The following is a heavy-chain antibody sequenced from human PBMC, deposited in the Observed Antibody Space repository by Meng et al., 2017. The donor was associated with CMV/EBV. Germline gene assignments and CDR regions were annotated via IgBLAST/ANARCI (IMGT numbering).Heavy chain of an antibody. CDR2: IRYDGSNK. V-gene: IGHV3-30*02. CDR1: GFTFSSYG. Sequence: GESLKISCGASGFTFSSYGMHWVRQAPGKGLEWVAFIRYDGSNKYYADSVKGRFTISRDNSKNTLYLQMNSLRAEDTAVYYCAKVVRDIVVVPAAMGMDVWGQGTTVTVSS. CDR3: AKVVRDIVVVPAAMGMDV. D-gene: IGHD2-2*01. J-gene: IGHJ6*02.